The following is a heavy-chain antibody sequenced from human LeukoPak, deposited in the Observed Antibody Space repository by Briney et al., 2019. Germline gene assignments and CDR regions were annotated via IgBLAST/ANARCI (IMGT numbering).Heavy chain of an antibody. CDR3: ARIFGGTMAPRHV. J-gene: IGHJ6*02. CDR2: ISSRSSTI. D-gene: IGHD3-10*01. V-gene: IGHV3-48*02. CDR1: GFTFSSDS. Sequence: GGALRLSCAASGFTFSSDSMNWGRQAPGKGREGGSYISSRSSTIYYADSVKGLVTISRDNDKNSRYLQMNSLRDEDTAVYYCARIFGGTMAPRHVWGQGPTVTVSS.